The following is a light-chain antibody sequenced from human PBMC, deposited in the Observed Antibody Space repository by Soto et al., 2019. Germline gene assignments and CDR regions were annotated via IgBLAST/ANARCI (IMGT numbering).Light chain of an antibody. J-gene: IGLJ1*01. CDR2: EVS. V-gene: IGLV2-23*02. CDR1: SSDVGSYNL. Sequence: QSALTQPASVSGSPGQSITISCTGTSSDVGSYNLVSWYQQHPGKAPKLMIDEVSKRPSGVSNRCSGSKSANTASLTNSGVQADDEADYYCCSYAGSSTPLIFGTGTKVTVL. CDR3: CSYAGSSTPLI.